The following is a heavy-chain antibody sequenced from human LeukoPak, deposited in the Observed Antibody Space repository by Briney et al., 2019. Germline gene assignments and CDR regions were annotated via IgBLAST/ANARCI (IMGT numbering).Heavy chain of an antibody. CDR1: GGSFSGYY. Sequence: KPSETLSLTCAVYGGSFSGYYWSWIRQPPGKGLEWIGEINHSGSTNYNPSLKSRVTISVDTSKNQLSLKLSSVTAADTAVYYCARGTTATTIDYWGQXTLVTVSS. D-gene: IGHD4-17*01. V-gene: IGHV4-34*01. CDR2: INHSGST. J-gene: IGHJ4*02. CDR3: ARGTTATTIDY.